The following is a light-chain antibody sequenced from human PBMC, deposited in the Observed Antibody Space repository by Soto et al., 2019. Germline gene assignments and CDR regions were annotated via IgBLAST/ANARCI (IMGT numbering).Light chain of an antibody. CDR2: ETY. CDR1: RSNIGSAYD. Sequence: QSVLAQPPSVSGAPGQRITISCSGTRSNIGSAYDVHWYQQFPGAAPKLLIFETYNRVSGVPDRFSASRSGSSAFLVITGLQADDEADYYCQSYDGSVTILFGGGTKLTVL. CDR3: QSYDGSVTIL. V-gene: IGLV1-40*01. J-gene: IGLJ2*01.